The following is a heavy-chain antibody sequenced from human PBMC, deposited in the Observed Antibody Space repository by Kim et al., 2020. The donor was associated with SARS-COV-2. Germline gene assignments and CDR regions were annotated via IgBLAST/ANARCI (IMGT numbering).Heavy chain of an antibody. CDR1: GGTFSSYA. CDR3: ARNRMGGQYYDFWSGQGGEKYYYYYYGMDV. Sequence: SVKVSCKASGGTFSSYAISWVRQAPGQGLEWMGGIIPIFGTANYAQKFQGRVTITADESTSTAYMELSSLRSEDTAVYYCARNRMGGQYYDFWSGQGGEKYYYYYYGMDVWGQGTTVTVSS. D-gene: IGHD3-3*01. V-gene: IGHV1-69*13. CDR2: IIPIFGTA. J-gene: IGHJ6*02.